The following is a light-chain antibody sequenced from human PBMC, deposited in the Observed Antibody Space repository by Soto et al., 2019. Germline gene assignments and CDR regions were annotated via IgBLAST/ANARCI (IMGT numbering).Light chain of an antibody. Sequence: IVLTQSPGTLSLSPGERATLSCRASQSVSSSYLAWYQQKPGQAPRLLIYGASSRATGIPDRFSGSGSGTDFTLTISRLEPEDFAVYYCQQYGSSPGYTFGQGTKLAIK. CDR2: GAS. CDR1: QSVSSSY. J-gene: IGKJ2*01. CDR3: QQYGSSPGYT. V-gene: IGKV3-20*01.